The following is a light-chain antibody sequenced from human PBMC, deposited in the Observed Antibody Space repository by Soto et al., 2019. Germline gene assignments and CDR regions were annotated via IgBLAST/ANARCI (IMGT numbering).Light chain of an antibody. CDR1: SSDVGGYNY. V-gene: IGLV2-14*01. CDR3: SSYTSISTL. CDR2: EVS. J-gene: IGLJ2*01. Sequence: QSALTQPASVSGSPGQSITISCTGTSSDVGGYNYVSWYQQHPGKAPELMIYEVSNRPSGVSNRFSGSKSGNTASLTISGLQAEDEADYYCSSYTSISTLFGGGTKLTVL.